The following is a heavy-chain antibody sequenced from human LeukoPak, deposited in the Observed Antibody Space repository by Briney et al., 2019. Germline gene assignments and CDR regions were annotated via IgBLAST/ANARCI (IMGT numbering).Heavy chain of an antibody. Sequence: PSQTLSLTCAVSGGSISSGGYYWSWIRQPPGKGLEWIGYIYHSGSTYYNPSLKSRVTISVDRSKNQFSLKLSSVTAADTAVYYCAREGQKGSFDYWGQGTLVTVSS. CDR1: GGSISSGGYY. CDR3: AREGQKGSFDY. V-gene: IGHV4-30-2*01. D-gene: IGHD1-26*01. CDR2: IYHSGST. J-gene: IGHJ4*02.